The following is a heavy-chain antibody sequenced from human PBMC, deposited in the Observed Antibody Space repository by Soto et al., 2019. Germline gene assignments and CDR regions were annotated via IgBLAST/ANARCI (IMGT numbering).Heavy chain of an antibody. D-gene: IGHD5-18*01. CDR3: ASSPTDTAMDYYYYYGMDV. CDR1: GGTFSSYA. Sequence: SVKVSCKASGGTFSSYAISWVRQAPGQGLEWMGGIIPIFGTANHAQKFQGRVTITADESTSTAYMELSSLRSEDTAVYYCASSPTDTAMDYYYYYGMDVWGQGTTVTVSS. J-gene: IGHJ6*02. V-gene: IGHV1-69*13. CDR2: IIPIFGTA.